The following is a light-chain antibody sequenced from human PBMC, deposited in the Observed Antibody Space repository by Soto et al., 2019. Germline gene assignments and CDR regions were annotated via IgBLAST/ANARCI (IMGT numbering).Light chain of an antibody. CDR2: GAS. Sequence: EVVFTQSPGTLSLSPGERSTLSCRASQSVGSSYLAWYQQKPGQAPRLLIYGASNRATGIPDRFSGSGSGTDFTLTIRRLEPEDFAVYFCKQYGSSPITFGQGTRREIK. J-gene: IGKJ5*01. CDR3: KQYGSSPIT. CDR1: QSVGSSY. V-gene: IGKV3-20*01.